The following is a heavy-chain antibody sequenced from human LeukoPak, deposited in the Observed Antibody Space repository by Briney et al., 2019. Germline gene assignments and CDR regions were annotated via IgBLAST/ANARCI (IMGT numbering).Heavy chain of an antibody. CDR2: INSDGSRT. D-gene: IGHD3-22*01. CDR3: AREVGDYYDSSGSFGY. CDR1: GFTFSSHW. V-gene: IGHV3-74*01. J-gene: IGHJ4*02. Sequence: GGSLRLSCAASGFTFSSHWMHWVRQGPGKGLVWVSRINSDGSRTIYADSVKGRFTISRDSAKNMLYLQMNSLRAEDTAVYYCAREVGDYYDSSGSFGYWGQGTLVTVSS.